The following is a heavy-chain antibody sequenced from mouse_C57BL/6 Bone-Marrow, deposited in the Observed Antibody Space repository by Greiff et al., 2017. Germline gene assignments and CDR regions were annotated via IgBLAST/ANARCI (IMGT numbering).Heavy chain of an antibody. CDR3: ANLDSSVHFDY. J-gene: IGHJ2*01. CDR2: LLTGSGST. CDR1: GYTFTGYW. D-gene: IGHD3-2*02. Sequence: QVQLQQSGAELMKPGASVKLSCKATGYTFTGYWIEWVKQRPGHGLEWIGELLTGSGSTNYNEKFKGKATFTADTSSNTAYMQLSSLTTEDSAVYFCANLDSSVHFDYWGQGTTLTVSS. V-gene: IGHV1-9*01.